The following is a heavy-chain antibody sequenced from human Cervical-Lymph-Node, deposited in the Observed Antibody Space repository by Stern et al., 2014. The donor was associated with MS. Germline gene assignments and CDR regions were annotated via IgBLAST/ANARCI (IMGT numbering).Heavy chain of an antibody. J-gene: IGHJ4*02. V-gene: IGHV3-30*14. CDR3: ASPPPFDF. Sequence: VQLVESGGGVVQPARSLRLSCAASGFSFSSYTIHWVRQAPGQALEWVAAISFDGRNKYYADSVRGRFTISRDTSNNTLFLQMSTLRTEDTAVFYCASPPPFDFWGQGTLVAVSS. CDR2: ISFDGRNK. CDR1: GFSFSSYT.